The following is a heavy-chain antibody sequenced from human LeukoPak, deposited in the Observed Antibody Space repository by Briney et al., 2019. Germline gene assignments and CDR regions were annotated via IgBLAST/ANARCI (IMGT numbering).Heavy chain of an antibody. D-gene: IGHD3-3*01. CDR1: GGTFSSYG. CDR3: ARDDTIFGVVNS. CDR2: INPNSGGT. Sequence: ASVKVSCKASGGTFSSYGISWVRQAPGQGLEWMGWINPNSGGTNYAQKFQGRVTMTRDTSISTAYMELSRLRSDDTAVYYCARDDTIFGVVNSWGQGTLVTVSS. J-gene: IGHJ5*02. V-gene: IGHV1-2*02.